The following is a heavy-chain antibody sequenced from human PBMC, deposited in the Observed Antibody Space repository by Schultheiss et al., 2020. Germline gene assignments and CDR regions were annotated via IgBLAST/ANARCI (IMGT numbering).Heavy chain of an antibody. J-gene: IGHJ3*02. CDR3: AHRSGDYRGTNDAFDI. CDR1: GFSLSTSGMC. CDR2: IDWDDDK. V-gene: IGHV2-70*12. D-gene: IGHD4-17*01. Sequence: SGPTLVKPTQTLTLTCTFSGFSLSTSGMCVSWIRQPPGKALEWLARIDWDDDKFYNTSLKTRLTISKDTSKNQVVLTMTNVDPVDTATYYCAHRSGDYRGTNDAFDIWGQGTVVTVSS.